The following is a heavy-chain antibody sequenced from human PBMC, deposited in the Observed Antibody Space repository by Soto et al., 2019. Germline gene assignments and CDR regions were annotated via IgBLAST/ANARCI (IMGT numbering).Heavy chain of an antibody. Sequence: EVQLVESGGGLVKPGGSLTLSCAASGFAFRSYNMNWVRQAPGKGLEWVASISSGSSNIYYADSVKGRFTISRDNCKNSLFLQMDSLRAEDSAVYYCASATVVAATFDFWGQGNLVTVSS. D-gene: IGHD2-15*01. J-gene: IGHJ4*02. V-gene: IGHV3-21*01. CDR3: ASATVVAATFDF. CDR2: ISSGSSNI. CDR1: GFAFRSYN.